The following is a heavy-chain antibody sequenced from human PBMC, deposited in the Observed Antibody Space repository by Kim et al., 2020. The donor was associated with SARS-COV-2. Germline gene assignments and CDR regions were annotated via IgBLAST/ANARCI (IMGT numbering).Heavy chain of an antibody. V-gene: IGHV3-64D*06. D-gene: IGHD2-15*01. CDR2: ISSSGDSI. J-gene: IGHJ6*01. Sequence: GGSLRLSCSASGFTFSETAMHWVRQAPGKGLEDVSAISSSGDSIYYVDSVKGRFTISRDNSKNTLYLQMTSLRAEDTAVYYCVKRDRISANFGFDVWGQG. CDR1: GFTFSETA. CDR3: VKRDRISANFGFDV.